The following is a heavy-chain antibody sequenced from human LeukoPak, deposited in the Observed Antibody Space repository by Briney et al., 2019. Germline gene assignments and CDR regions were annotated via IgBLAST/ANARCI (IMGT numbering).Heavy chain of an antibody. V-gene: IGHV1-69*04. CDR1: GYTFTSYD. Sequence: SVKVSCKASGYTFTSYDINWVRQATGQGLEWMGRIIPILGIANYAQKFQGRVTITADKSTSTAYMELSSLRSEDTAVYYCAREPQLLAYYFDYWGQGTLVTVSS. J-gene: IGHJ4*02. D-gene: IGHD3-10*01. CDR3: AREPQLLAYYFDY. CDR2: IIPILGIA.